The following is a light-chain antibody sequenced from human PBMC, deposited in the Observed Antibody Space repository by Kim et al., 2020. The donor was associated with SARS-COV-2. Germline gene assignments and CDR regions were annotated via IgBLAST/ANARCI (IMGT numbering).Light chain of an antibody. V-gene: IGKV3-20*01. J-gene: IGKJ4*01. CDR3: LQCADSPLT. CDR2: DAS. CDR1: QSVDRNY. Sequence: EIVLTQSPGTLSLSPGERATLSCRASQSVDRNYLGWYQQKPGQAPRLLIYDASNRATGIPDRFNGSGSGTDFTLTINRLEPEDFAVYYCLQCADSPLTFGGGTKVDIK.